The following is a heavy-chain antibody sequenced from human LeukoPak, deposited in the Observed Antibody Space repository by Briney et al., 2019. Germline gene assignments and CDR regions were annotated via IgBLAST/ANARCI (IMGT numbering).Heavy chain of an antibody. CDR1: GYTFTGYY. Sequence: GASVKVSCKASGYTFTGYYMHWVRQAPGQGLEWMGRINPNSGGTNYAQKFQGRVTMTRDTSTSTVYMELSSLRSEDTAVYYCATQGCSGGSCYFDYWGQGTLVTVSS. V-gene: IGHV1-2*06. D-gene: IGHD2-15*01. CDR3: ATQGCSGGSCYFDY. J-gene: IGHJ4*02. CDR2: INPNSGGT.